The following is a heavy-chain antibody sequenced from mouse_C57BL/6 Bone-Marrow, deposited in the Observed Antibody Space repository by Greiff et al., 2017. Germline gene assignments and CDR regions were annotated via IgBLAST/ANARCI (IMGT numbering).Heavy chain of an antibody. V-gene: IGHV2-4*01. D-gene: IGHD1-1*01. CDR3: ASTVVATDWYFDV. Sequence: QVQLKESGPGLVQPSQSLSITCTVSGFSLTSYGVHWVRQPPGKGLEWLGVIWSGGSTDYTAAFISRLSISKDNSKSQVFFKMNSLQADDTAIYYCASTVVATDWYFDVWGTGTTGTVSS. J-gene: IGHJ1*03. CDR2: IWSGGST. CDR1: GFSLTSYG.